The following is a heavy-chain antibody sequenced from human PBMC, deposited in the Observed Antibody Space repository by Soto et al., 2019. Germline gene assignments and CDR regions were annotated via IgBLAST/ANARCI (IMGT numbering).Heavy chain of an antibody. V-gene: IGHV4-4*02. J-gene: IGHJ6*02. CDR3: ASVRGGYYYAMDV. D-gene: IGHD3-10*02. Sequence: QVQLQESGPGLVKPSGTLSLTCAVSGGSISSSNWWSWVRQPPGKGLEWIGEIYHSGRTNYNPSLKGRVTISVDKSKNQFSLKLSSVTAADTAVYYCASVRGGYYYAMDVWGQGTTVTVSS. CDR1: GGSISSSNW. CDR2: IYHSGRT.